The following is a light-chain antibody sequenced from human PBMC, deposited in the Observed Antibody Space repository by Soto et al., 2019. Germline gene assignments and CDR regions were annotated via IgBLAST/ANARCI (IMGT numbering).Light chain of an antibody. CDR3: QQYDNLDSFT. Sequence: DIQMTQSPSSLSASVGDRVTITCQASQDISNYLNWYQQKPGKAPKLLIYDASNLETGVPSRFSGSGSGTAFTFTISSLQPEDIATYYCQQYDNLDSFTFGPGTKVDIK. V-gene: IGKV1-33*01. J-gene: IGKJ3*01. CDR1: QDISNY. CDR2: DAS.